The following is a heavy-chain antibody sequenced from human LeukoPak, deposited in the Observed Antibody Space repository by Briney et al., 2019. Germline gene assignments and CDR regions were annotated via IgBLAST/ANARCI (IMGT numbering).Heavy chain of an antibody. V-gene: IGHV3-13*01. CDR1: GFTFSTYD. CDR2: IGTIGDT. Sequence: GGSLRLSCAASGFTFSTYDMHWVRQVSGKGLEWVSSIGTIGDTFYPGSVKGRFTISRENAKTPLYLQMNGLRAGDTAVYYCARATVIGNAPVPGYMDVWGKGTTVTVSS. CDR3: ARATVIGNAPVPGYMDV. D-gene: IGHD2-21*01. J-gene: IGHJ6*03.